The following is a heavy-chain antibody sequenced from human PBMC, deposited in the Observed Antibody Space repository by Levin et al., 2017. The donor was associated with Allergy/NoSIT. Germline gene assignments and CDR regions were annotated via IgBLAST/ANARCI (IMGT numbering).Heavy chain of an antibody. CDR2: INNDGSST. J-gene: IGHJ4*02. D-gene: IGHD2-2*01. CDR3: ARGDCSATSCLGY. CDR1: GFTFSRRW. V-gene: IGHV3-74*01. Sequence: PGGSLRLSCAASGFTFSRRWMHWVRQAPGKGLEWVSQINNDGSSTNYADSVKGRFTISRDNARNTLFLQISNLSAEDTAVYYCARGDCSATSCLGYWGQGTLVTVSS.